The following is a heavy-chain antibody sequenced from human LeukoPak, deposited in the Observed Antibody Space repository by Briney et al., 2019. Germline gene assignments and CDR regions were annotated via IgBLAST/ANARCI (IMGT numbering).Heavy chain of an antibody. CDR1: GGSISSSSYY. J-gene: IGHJ4*02. CDR2: IYYSGST. Sequence: SETLSLTCTVSGGSISSSSYYWGWIRQPPGKGLEWIGSIYYSGSTYYNPSLKSRVTISVDTSKNQFSLKLSSVTAADTAAYYCAGARRFLEFGIDYWGQGTLVTVSS. V-gene: IGHV4-39*07. CDR3: AGARRFLEFGIDY. D-gene: IGHD3-3*01.